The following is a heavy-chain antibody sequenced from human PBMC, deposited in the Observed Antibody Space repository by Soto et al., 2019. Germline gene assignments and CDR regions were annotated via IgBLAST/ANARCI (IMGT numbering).Heavy chain of an antibody. D-gene: IGHD2-15*01. V-gene: IGHV4-34*01. CDR1: GGSFSGYY. J-gene: IGHJ4*02. CDR3: ARGRDIVVVVAGPPRYFDY. Sequence: QVQLQQWGAGLLKPSETLSLTCAVYGGSFSGYYWSWIRQPPGKGLEWIGEINHSGSTNYNPSLKSRVTISVDTSKNPFSLKPRSVTAADTAVYYWARGRDIVVVVAGPPRYFDYWGQGTLVPVSS. CDR2: INHSGST.